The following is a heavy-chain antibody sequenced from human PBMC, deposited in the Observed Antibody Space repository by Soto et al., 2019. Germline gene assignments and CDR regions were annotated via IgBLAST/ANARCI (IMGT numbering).Heavy chain of an antibody. V-gene: IGHV3-23*01. J-gene: IGHJ4*02. Sequence: GGSLRLSCAASGFTFSNYAMSWVRQAPGKGLEWFSAVTGGGGDTYYADSVKGRYTISRDNSDNTLYLQMNSLRAEDTAVYYCAKGSAGSRPYYFDYWGQGTLVTVSS. CDR3: AKGSAGSRPYYFDY. CDR2: VTGGGGDT. D-gene: IGHD6-13*01. CDR1: GFTFSNYA.